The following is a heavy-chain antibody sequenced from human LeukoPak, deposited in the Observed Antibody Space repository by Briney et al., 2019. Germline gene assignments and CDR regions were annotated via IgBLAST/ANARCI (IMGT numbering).Heavy chain of an antibody. V-gene: IGHV3-66*03. CDR1: GFIVSSDY. J-gene: IGHJ4*02. D-gene: IGHD2-15*01. Sequence: GGSLRLSCAASGFIVSSDYMTWVRQAPGKGLEWVSVIYNTGGTYYADSVKGRFTISRDNSKNTLYLQMNSLRAEDTAVYYCAKEGGETYYFDYWGQGTLVTVSS. CDR2: IYNTGGT. CDR3: AKEGGETYYFDY.